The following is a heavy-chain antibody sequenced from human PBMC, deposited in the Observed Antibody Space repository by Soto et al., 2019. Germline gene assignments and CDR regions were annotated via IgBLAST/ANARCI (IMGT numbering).Heavy chain of an antibody. Sequence: GGSLRLSCAASGFSVSNNYMTWVRQAPGKGLEWVSIIYSGGSTYYSESVKGRTTISRDTSKNIVFLQVNSLRAEDTAVYFCARATRYFGSFDSWGQGTLVTVSS. D-gene: IGHD3-3*01. CDR2: IYSGGST. CDR3: ARATRYFGSFDS. V-gene: IGHV3-53*01. CDR1: GFSVSNNY. J-gene: IGHJ4*02.